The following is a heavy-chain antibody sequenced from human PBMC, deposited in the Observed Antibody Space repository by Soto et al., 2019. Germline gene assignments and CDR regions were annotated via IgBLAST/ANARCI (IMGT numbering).Heavy chain of an antibody. CDR2: MNPNSGYT. Sequence: ASVKVSCKASGYAFTTLDINWVRQATGQGLEGMGWMNPNSGYTGYAQEFQGRVTMTRDTSTGTAYMELSSLRSEDTAMYYCERVNGDIDYWGQGTLVTVSS. J-gene: IGHJ4*02. CDR1: GYAFTTLD. D-gene: IGHD4-17*01. V-gene: IGHV1-8*02. CDR3: ERVNGDIDY.